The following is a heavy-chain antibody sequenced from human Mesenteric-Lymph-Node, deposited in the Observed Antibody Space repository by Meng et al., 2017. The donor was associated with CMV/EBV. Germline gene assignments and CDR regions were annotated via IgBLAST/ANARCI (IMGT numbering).Heavy chain of an antibody. J-gene: IGHJ4*02. CDR1: GYTFTSYD. CDR2: MNPNSGNT. CDR3: ARELDYSNYD. D-gene: IGHD4-11*01. V-gene: IGHV1-8*01. Sequence: ASVKVSCKASGYTFTSYDINWVRQATGQGLEWMGWMNPNSGNTGYAQKFQGRVTMTRDTSTSTVYMELSSLRSEDTAVYYCARELDYSNYDWGQGTLVTVSS.